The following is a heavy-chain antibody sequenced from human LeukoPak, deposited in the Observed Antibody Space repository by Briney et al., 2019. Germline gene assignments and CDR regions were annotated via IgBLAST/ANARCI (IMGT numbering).Heavy chain of an antibody. CDR1: GFTFSTHW. D-gene: IGHD2-2*01. V-gene: IGHV3-7*01. Sequence: GGSLRLSCAASGFTFSTHWMSWVRQAPGKGLEWVAKIKEDGSEKYYVDSVKGRFTISRDNAKNSLSLQMHSLRDEDTAVYYCVRDQGYYTSASCRGDAFDVWGQGSMVSVSS. CDR3: VRDQGYYTSASCRGDAFDV. CDR2: IKEDGSEK. J-gene: IGHJ3*01.